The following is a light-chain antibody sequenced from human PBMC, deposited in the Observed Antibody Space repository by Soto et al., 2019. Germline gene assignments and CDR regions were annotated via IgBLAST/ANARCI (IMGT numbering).Light chain of an antibody. CDR1: QSISNS. CDR2: EAS. J-gene: IGKJ1*01. V-gene: IGKV1-5*03. Sequence: DIQMTQSPSTLSASVGDRVTLTCRASQSISNSLAWYQQKPGKAPKLLIYEASSLKSGVPSRFSGSGSGTEYTLTIISLQPDDFSTYYYQQYNAYWTFGQGTKVEIK. CDR3: QQYNAYWT.